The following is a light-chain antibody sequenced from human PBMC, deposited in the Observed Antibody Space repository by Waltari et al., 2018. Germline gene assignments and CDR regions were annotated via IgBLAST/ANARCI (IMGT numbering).Light chain of an antibody. CDR2: GNS. J-gene: IGLJ1*01. Sequence: QSVLTQPPSVSGAPGQRVTISCTGSSSNIGANYDVHWYQQVPGTAPKPPIYGNSNRPSGVPDRFSASKSGTSASLAITGLQADDEADYYCQSYDSSLSRYVFGSGTEVTVL. CDR1: SSNIGANYD. CDR3: QSYDSSLSRYV. V-gene: IGLV1-40*01.